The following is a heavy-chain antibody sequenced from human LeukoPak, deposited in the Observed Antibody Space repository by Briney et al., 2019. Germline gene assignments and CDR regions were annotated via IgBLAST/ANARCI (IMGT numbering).Heavy chain of an antibody. Sequence: TSETLSLTCTVSGASISSSSYYWGWIRQPPGEGLEWIGSIHYSGSTYYNPSLKSRLTISVDTSKNQFSLKLSSVTAADTAVYYCARPHGSGSHYLNWFDPWGQGTLVTVSS. CDR1: GASISSSSYY. J-gene: IGHJ5*02. V-gene: IGHV4-39*01. D-gene: IGHD3-10*01. CDR2: IHYSGST. CDR3: ARPHGSGSHYLNWFDP.